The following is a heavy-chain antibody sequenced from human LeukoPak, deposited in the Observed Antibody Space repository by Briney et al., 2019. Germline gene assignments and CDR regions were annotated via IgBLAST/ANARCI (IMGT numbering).Heavy chain of an antibody. J-gene: IGHJ4*02. V-gene: IGHV1-2*02. CDR3: ARMRIPNSSTWFDYYFDY. Sequence: PEASVKVSCKASGYTFTDYYIQWVRQAPGQGFEWMGWISPNSGGTNYAQKFQGRVTMTRDTSISTAYMELSRLRPDDTAVYYRARMRIPNSSTWFDYYFDYWGQGTLVTVSS. CDR2: ISPNSGGT. D-gene: IGHD6-13*01. CDR1: GYTFTDYY.